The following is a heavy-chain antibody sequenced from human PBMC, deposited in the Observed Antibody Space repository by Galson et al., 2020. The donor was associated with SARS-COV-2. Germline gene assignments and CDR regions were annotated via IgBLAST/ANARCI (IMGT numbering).Heavy chain of an antibody. J-gene: IGHJ6*02. CDR1: GFTFSSYG. Sequence: GESLKISCAASGFTFSSYGMHWVRQAPGKGLEWVAVIWYDGSNKYYADSVKGRFTISRDNSKNTLYLQMNSLRAEDKAVYYCAREGTQYSSGWYGGYYYYGMDVWGQGTTVTVSS. D-gene: IGHD6-19*01. V-gene: IGHV3-33*01. CDR2: IWYDGSNK. CDR3: AREGTQYSSGWYGGYYYYGMDV.